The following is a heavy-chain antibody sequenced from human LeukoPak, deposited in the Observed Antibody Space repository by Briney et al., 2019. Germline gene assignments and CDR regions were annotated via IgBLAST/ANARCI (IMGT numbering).Heavy chain of an antibody. D-gene: IGHD3-10*01. J-gene: IGHJ4*02. CDR1: GGSISSYY. V-gene: IGHV4-59*01. CDR2: IYYSGST. CDR3: ARGPLQLWFGGYFDY. Sequence: SETPSLTCTVSGGSISSYYWSWIRQPPGKGLEWIGYIYYSGSTNYNPSLKSRVTISVDTSKNQFSLKLSSVTAADTAVYYCARGPLQLWFGGYFDYWGQGTLVTVSS.